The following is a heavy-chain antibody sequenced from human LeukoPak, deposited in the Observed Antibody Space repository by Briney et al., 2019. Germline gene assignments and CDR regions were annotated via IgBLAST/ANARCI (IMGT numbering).Heavy chain of an antibody. J-gene: IGHJ3*02. V-gene: IGHV3-53*05. D-gene: IGHD3-10*01. CDR1: GFTVSTNP. CDR2: IYSGGDT. CDR3: ARDQFLGQYHLGDAFDI. Sequence: GGSLRLSCTVSGFTVSTNPWSWVRQAPGKGLEWVSFIYSGGDTHYADSVKGRFTISRDNSKNTLYLQMNSLRAEDTAVYYCARDQFLGQYHLGDAFDIWGQGTMVTVSS.